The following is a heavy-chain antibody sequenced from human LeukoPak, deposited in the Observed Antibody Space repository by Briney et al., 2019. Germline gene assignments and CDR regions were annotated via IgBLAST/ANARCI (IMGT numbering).Heavy chain of an antibody. CDR3: ARDLMGAARP. Sequence: PSETLSLTCAVSGGSISSSNWWSWVRQPPGKGLEWIGEIYHSGSTNYNPSLKSRVTISVDTSKNQFSLKLSSVTAADTAVYYCARDLMGAARPWGQGTLVTVSS. J-gene: IGHJ4*02. CDR1: GGSISSSNW. V-gene: IGHV4-4*02. D-gene: IGHD6-6*01. CDR2: IYHSGST.